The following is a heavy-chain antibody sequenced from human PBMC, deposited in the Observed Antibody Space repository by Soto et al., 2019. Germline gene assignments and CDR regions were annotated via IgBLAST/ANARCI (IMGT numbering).Heavy chain of an antibody. CDR1: GFTFSSYD. D-gene: IGHD6-19*01. Sequence: EVQLVESGGGLVQPGGSLRLSCAASGFTFSSYDMHWVRQATGKGLEWVSAIGTAGDTYYPGSVKGRFTISRENAKHSLYLQMNSRRAGDTAVYYCARNEIEVPLPSRWERPGAMDVWGKGTTVTVSS. V-gene: IGHV3-13*01. CDR2: IGTAGDT. CDR3: ARNEIEVPLPSRWERPGAMDV. J-gene: IGHJ6*03.